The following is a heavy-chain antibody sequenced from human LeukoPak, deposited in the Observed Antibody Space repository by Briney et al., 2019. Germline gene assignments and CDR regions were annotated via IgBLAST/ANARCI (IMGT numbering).Heavy chain of an antibody. CDR1: GYSFTSYW. CDR2: IYPGDSDT. V-gene: IGHV5-51*01. D-gene: IGHD3-10*01. CDR3: ARSSGVYNWFDP. Sequence: NPGESLKISCKGSGYSFTSYWIGWVRQTPGTGLELMGIIYPGDSDTRYSPSFQGQVTISADKSISTAYLQWSSLRASDTDMYYCARSSGVYNWFDPWGQGTLVTVSS. J-gene: IGHJ5*02.